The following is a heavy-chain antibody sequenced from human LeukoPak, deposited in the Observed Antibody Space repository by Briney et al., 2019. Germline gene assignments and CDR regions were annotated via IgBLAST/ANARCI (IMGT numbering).Heavy chain of an antibody. V-gene: IGHV3-21*01. D-gene: IGHD6-19*01. Sequence: GSLRLSCAASGFTFSSYAMSWVRQAPGKGLEWVSTISSSSTSIYNAMKGRFTISRDNAKNSLYLQMNSLRTDDTAVYYCARDREAVTGTGAFDIWGQGTMVTVSS. CDR2: ISSSSTSI. CDR1: GFTFSSYA. CDR3: ARDREAVTGTGAFDI. J-gene: IGHJ3*02.